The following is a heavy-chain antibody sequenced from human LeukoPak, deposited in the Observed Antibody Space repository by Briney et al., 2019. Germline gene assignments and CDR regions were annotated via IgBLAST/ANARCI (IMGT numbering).Heavy chain of an antibody. V-gene: IGHV3-23*01. CDR1: GFTFSSYA. D-gene: IGHD3-10*01. J-gene: IGHJ4*02. Sequence: GGSLRLSCAASGFTFSSYAMSWVRQAPGKGLEWVSATSGSGGSTYYADSVKGRFTISRDNSKNTLYLQMNSLRAEDTAVYYCAKLGSYYYGSGSHFDYWGQGTLVTVSS. CDR2: TSGSGGST. CDR3: AKLGSYYYGSGSHFDY.